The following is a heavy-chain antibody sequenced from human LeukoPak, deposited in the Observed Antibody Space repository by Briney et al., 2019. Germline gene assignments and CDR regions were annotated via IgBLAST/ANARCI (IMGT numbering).Heavy chain of an antibody. V-gene: IGHV3-30-3*01. CDR1: GFTFSSYA. CDR3: ARDGVPAAKVGNWFDP. CDR2: ISYDGSNK. Sequence: GRSLRLSCAASGFTFSSYAMHWVRQAPGKGLEWVAVISYDGSNKYYADSVKGRFTISRDNSKNTLYLQMNSLRAEVTAVYYCARDGVPAAKVGNWFDPWGQGTLVTVSS. D-gene: IGHD2-2*01. J-gene: IGHJ5*02.